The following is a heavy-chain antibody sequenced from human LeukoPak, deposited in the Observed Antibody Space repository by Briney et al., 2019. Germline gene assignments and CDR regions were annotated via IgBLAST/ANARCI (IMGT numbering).Heavy chain of an antibody. CDR1: GFTVSSNY. CDR2: ICSGGST. D-gene: IGHD3-10*01. V-gene: IGHV3-53*01. CDR3: ARAWWFGEDASDI. J-gene: IGHJ3*02. Sequence: GGSLRLSCAASGFTVSSNYMSWVRQAPGKGLEWVSVICSGGSTYYADPVKGRFTISRDNSKNTLYLQMNSLRAEDTAVYYCARAWWFGEDASDIWGQGTMVTVSS.